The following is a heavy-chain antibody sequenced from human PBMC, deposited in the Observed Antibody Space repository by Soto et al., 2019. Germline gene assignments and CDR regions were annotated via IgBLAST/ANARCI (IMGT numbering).Heavy chain of an antibody. CDR3: AAKDATVTPN. V-gene: IGHV3-7*01. CDR1: GFSYTSYW. CDR2: TNPDGSEK. Sequence: EVHLEESGGGLVQPGGSLRLSCAASGFSYTSYWMMWVRQAPGKGLEWVANTNPDGSEKYYVDSVKGRFFISRDNAKSSLYLQLNSLRADDTAVYYCAAKDATVTPNWGQGTLVTVSS. J-gene: IGHJ4*02. D-gene: IGHD4-17*01.